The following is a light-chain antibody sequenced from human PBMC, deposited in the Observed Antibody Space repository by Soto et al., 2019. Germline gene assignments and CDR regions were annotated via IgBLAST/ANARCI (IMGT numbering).Light chain of an antibody. Sequence: DIQMTQSPSTLSASVGDRVTITCRARQNIVNWLAWYQLKPGKAPKLLIYTASTLQTGVPSRFSGSGSGTDFTLTISSLQPEDFATYYCQQLYTYPLTFGGGTKVEIK. CDR1: QNIVNW. CDR2: TAS. J-gene: IGKJ4*01. V-gene: IGKV1-5*01. CDR3: QQLYTYPLT.